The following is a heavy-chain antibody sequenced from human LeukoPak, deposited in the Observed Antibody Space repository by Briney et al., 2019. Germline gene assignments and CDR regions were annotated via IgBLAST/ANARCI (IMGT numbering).Heavy chain of an antibody. CDR2: INPNSGGT. V-gene: IGHV1-2*02. CDR1: GYTFIGNY. CDR3: ARAAHYYYYLDV. J-gene: IGHJ6*03. Sequence: ASVKVSCKASGYTFIGNYMHWVRQAPGQGLEWVGWINPNSGGTNYAQKFQGRVTMTRDTSISTAYMELSRLKSDDTAVYYCARAAHYYYYLDVWGKGTTVTVS.